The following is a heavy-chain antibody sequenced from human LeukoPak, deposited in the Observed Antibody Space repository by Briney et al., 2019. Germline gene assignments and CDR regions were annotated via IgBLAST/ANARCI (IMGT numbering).Heavy chain of an antibody. CDR3: ARDGYYGSGSYDY. Sequence: DSVKGRFTISRDNAKNSLYLQMNSLRAEDTAVYYCARDGYYGSGSYDYWGQGTLVTVSS. D-gene: IGHD3-10*01. J-gene: IGHJ4*02. V-gene: IGHV3-7*01.